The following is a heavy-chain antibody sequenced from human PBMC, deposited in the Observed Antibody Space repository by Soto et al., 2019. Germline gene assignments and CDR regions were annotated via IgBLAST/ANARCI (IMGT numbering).Heavy chain of an antibody. CDR3: ASDRAAAGFDY. J-gene: IGHJ4*02. Sequence: ASVKVSCKASGYTFTSYDINWVRQATGQGLEWMGWMNPNSGNTGYAQEFQGRVTMTRNTSISTAYMDLSSLRSDDTAVYYCASDRAAAGFDYWGQGTLVTVSS. D-gene: IGHD6-13*01. V-gene: IGHV1-8*01. CDR2: MNPNSGNT. CDR1: GYTFTSYD.